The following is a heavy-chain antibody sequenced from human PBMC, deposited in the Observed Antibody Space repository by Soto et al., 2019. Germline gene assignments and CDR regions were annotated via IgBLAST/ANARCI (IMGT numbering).Heavy chain of an antibody. Sequence: PGGSLRLSCAASGFTFTPYGMHWVRQAPGKGLEWVAVISYDGSNKYYADSVKGRFTISRDNSKNTLYLQMNSLRAEDTALYYCAKGARVVAASPTDYWGRGTLVTVSS. D-gene: IGHD2-15*01. J-gene: IGHJ4*02. CDR1: GFTFTPYG. CDR2: ISYDGSNK. CDR3: AKGARVVAASPTDY. V-gene: IGHV3-30*18.